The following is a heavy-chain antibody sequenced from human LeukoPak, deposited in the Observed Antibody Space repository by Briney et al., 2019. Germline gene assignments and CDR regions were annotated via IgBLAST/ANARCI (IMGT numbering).Heavy chain of an antibody. J-gene: IGHJ3*02. CDR1: GGSFSGYY. CDR2: IYHSGST. CDR3: ARVIRGALRAAVFDI. Sequence: SETLSLTCAVYGGSFSGYYWSWIRQPPGKGLEWIGSIYHSGSTYYNPSLKSRVTISVDTSKNQFSLKLSSVTAADTAVYYCARVIRGALRAAVFDIWGQGTMVTVSS. D-gene: IGHD3-10*01. V-gene: IGHV4-34*01.